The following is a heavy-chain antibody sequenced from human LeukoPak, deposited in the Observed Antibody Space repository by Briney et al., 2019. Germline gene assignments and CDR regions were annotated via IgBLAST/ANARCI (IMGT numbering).Heavy chain of an antibody. J-gene: IGHJ3*02. CDR3: ARGRSGSGNYYHAAFDI. D-gene: IGHD3-10*01. CDR1: GFTFSTYW. V-gene: IGHV3-7*01. CDR2: IKLDGGEN. Sequence: GGSLRLSCAASGFTFSTYWMNWVRQAPGKGLEWVASIKLDGGENYYVDSVKGRFTISRDNAKNSLSLQMNSLRAEDTAVYYCARGRSGSGNYYHAAFDIWGQGTMVTVSS.